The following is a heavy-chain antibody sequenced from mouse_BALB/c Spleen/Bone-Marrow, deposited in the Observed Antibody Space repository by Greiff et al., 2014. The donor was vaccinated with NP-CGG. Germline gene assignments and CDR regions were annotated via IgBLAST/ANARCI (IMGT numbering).Heavy chain of an antibody. J-gene: IGHJ3*01. CDR3: TRPVPAWFAY. V-gene: IGHV6-6*02. CDR1: GFTFSNYW. CDR2: IRLKSNNYAT. Sequence: EVHLVESGGGLVQPGGSMRLSCVASGFTFSNYWMNWVRQSPEKGLEWVAEIRLKSNNYATHYAESVEGRFTISRDDSKSSVYLQMNNLRAEDTGIYYCTRPVPAWFAYWGQGTLVTVSA.